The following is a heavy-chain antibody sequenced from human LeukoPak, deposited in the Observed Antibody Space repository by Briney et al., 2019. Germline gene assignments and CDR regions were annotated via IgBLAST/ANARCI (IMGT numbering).Heavy chain of an antibody. D-gene: IGHD1-26*01. CDR1: GYTFTNYG. CDR3: ARSGSHNYYYYGMDV. CDR2: ISAYNGNT. J-gene: IGHJ6*02. V-gene: IGHV1-18*01. Sequence: ASVNVSCTASGYTFTNYGISWVRQAPRQGLEWMGWISAYNGNTKYAQNFQSRVTMTTDTSTNTVNMELRSPRSDDTAVFYCARSGSHNYYYYGMDVWGQGTTVIVSS.